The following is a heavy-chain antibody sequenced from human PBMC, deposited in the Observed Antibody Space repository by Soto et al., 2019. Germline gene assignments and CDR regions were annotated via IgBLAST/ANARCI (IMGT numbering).Heavy chain of an antibody. CDR2: ISSSGSTI. CDR3: AIPTVYDFWSGYPPLGMDV. D-gene: IGHD3-3*01. J-gene: IGHJ6*02. V-gene: IGHV3-48*03. CDR1: GFTFSSYE. Sequence: LRLSCSASGFTFSSYEMNWVRQAPGKGLEWVSYISSSGSTIYYADSVKGRFTISRDNAKNSLYLQMNSLRAEDTAVYYCAIPTVYDFWSGYPPLGMDVWGQGTTVTVSS.